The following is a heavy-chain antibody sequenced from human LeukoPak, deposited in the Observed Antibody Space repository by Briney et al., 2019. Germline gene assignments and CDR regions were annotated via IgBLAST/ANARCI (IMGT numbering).Heavy chain of an antibody. V-gene: IGHV3-30-3*01. CDR2: ISYDGSNK. Sequence: GRSLRLSCAASGFTFSSYAMHWVRQAPGKGLEWVAVISYDGSNKYYADSVKGRFTISRDNSKNTLYLQMNSLRVEDTAVYYCASAGPHFDYWGQGTLVTVSS. CDR3: ASAGPHFDY. CDR1: GFTFSSYA. J-gene: IGHJ4*02.